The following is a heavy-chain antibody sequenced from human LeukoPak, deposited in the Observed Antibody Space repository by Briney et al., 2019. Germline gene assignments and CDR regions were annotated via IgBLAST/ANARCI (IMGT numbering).Heavy chain of an antibody. CDR2: IDYSGST. CDR1: GGSISSYY. J-gene: IGHJ3*02. Sequence: SETLSLTCTVSGGSISSYYWSWIRQPPGKGLEWIGYIDYSGSTNYNPSLKSRVTISVDTSKNQFSLKLSSVTAADTAVYYCARDRDSSGYGDAFDIWGQGTMVTVSS. D-gene: IGHD3-22*01. V-gene: IGHV4-59*01. CDR3: ARDRDSSGYGDAFDI.